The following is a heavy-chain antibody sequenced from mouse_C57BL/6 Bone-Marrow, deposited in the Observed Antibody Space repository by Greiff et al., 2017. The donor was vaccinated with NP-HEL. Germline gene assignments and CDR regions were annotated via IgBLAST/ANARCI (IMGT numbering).Heavy chain of an antibody. CDR2: ISSGGDYI. CDR3: TRDGYYGGGYFDV. CDR1: GFTFSSYA. V-gene: IGHV5-9-1*02. D-gene: IGHD1-1*02. J-gene: IGHJ1*03. Sequence: DVHLVESGEGLVKPGGSLKLSCAASGFTFSSYAMSWVRQTPEKRLEWVAYISSGGDYIYYADTVKGRFTISRDNARNTLYLQMSSLKSEDTAMYYCTRDGYYGGGYFDVWGTGTTVTVSS.